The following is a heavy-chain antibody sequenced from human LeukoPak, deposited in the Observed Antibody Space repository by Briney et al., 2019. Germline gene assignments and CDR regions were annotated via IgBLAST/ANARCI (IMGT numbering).Heavy chain of an antibody. Sequence: GASVKVSCKASGYTFTSYGISWVRQAPGQGLEWMGWISAYNGNTNYAQKLQGRVTMTTDTSTSTAYMEPRSLRSDDTAVYYCAREAPRIVVVVAATQYYGMDVWGQGTTVTVSS. CDR3: AREAPRIVVVVAATQYYGMDV. J-gene: IGHJ6*02. D-gene: IGHD2-15*01. V-gene: IGHV1-18*01. CDR2: ISAYNGNT. CDR1: GYTFTSYG.